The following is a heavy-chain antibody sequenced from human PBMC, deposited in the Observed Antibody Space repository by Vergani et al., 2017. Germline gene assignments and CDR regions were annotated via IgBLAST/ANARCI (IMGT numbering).Heavy chain of an antibody. Sequence: EVQLLESGGGLVQPGGSLRLSCATSGFNFSTYAMSWVRQAPGKGLEWVSAISGSGGSTHYADSVKGRFTISRDNAKNSLYLQMKSLRAEDTALYYCAKGRWTYDYVWGSYLPDAFDIWGQGTMVTVSS. CDR1: GFNFSTYA. V-gene: IGHV3-23*01. J-gene: IGHJ3*02. CDR3: AKGRWTYDYVWGSYLPDAFDI. D-gene: IGHD3-16*02. CDR2: ISGSGGST.